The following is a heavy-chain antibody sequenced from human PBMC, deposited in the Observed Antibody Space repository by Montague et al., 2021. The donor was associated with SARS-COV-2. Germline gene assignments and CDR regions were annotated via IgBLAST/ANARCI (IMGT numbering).Heavy chain of an antibody. CDR2: ISYDGSNK. Sequence: SLRLSCAASGFTFSRYAMHWVRQAPGKGLEWVAVISYDGSNKYYSDSXKGRFTISRDNSKNTLYLQMNSLRAEDTAVYYCARAAQKQYVLLWFGELLHDAFDIWGQGIMVTVSS. CDR1: GFTFSRYA. J-gene: IGHJ3*02. CDR3: ARAAQKQYVLLWFGELLHDAFDI. V-gene: IGHV3-30-3*01. D-gene: IGHD3-10*01.